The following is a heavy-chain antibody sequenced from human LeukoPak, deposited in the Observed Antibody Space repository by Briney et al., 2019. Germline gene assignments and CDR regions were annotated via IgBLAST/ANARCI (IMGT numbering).Heavy chain of an antibody. CDR2: ISYDGSNK. V-gene: IGHV3-30-3*01. CDR1: GLTFSSYA. CDR3: ARDWTDYFDY. J-gene: IGHJ4*02. Sequence: PGRSLRLSCAASGLTFSSYAMHWVRQAPGKGLEWVAFISYDGSNKYYADSVKGRFTISRDNSKNTVYLQMNSLRAEDTAVYYCARDWTDYFDYWGQGTLVTVSS. D-gene: IGHD3/OR15-3a*01.